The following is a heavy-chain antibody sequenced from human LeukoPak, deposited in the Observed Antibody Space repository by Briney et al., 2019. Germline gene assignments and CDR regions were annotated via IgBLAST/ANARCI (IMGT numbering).Heavy chain of an antibody. CDR3: ARDPKLLWFGELLSPYFDY. D-gene: IGHD3-10*01. Sequence: ASVKVSCKASGYTFTGYYMHWVRQAPGQGLEWMGWINPNSGGTNYAQKFQGRVTMTRDTSISTAYMELSRLRSDDTAVYYCARDPKLLWFGELLSPYFDYWGQGTLVTVSS. CDR2: INPNSGGT. J-gene: IGHJ4*02. CDR1: GYTFTGYY. V-gene: IGHV1-2*02.